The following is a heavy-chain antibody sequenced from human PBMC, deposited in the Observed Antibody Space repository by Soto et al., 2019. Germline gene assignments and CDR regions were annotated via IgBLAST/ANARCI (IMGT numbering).Heavy chain of an antibody. CDR1: GDSVSSNTSA. J-gene: IGHJ4*02. CDR3: SSGAVAEYSRLLDY. V-gene: IGHV6-1*01. CDR2: TYYRSKWYK. Sequence: SHTISLTCAISGDSVSSNTSAWNWIRQSPSRGLEWLGRTYYRSKWYKDYEVSVKSRIPITLDTSKNQFSLHMNSVTPEHTALYDCSSGAVAEYSRLLDYWGQGTLVTVSS. D-gene: IGHD6-19*01.